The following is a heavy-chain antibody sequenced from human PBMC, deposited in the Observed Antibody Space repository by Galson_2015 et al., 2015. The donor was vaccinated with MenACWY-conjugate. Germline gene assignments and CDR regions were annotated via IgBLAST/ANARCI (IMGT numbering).Heavy chain of an antibody. CDR3: ITDTHLFYPILSGDYVGHGAFDI. V-gene: IGHV3-30*03. D-gene: IGHD4-17*01. Sequence: SLRLSCAASGFTFSSYGMHWVRQAPGKGLEWVAVISYDGSNKYYADSVKGRFTISRDNSKNTLYLQMNSLRAEDTAVYYCITDTHLFYPILSGDYVGHGAFDIWGQGTMVTVSS. CDR1: GFTFSSYG. J-gene: IGHJ3*02. CDR2: ISYDGSNK.